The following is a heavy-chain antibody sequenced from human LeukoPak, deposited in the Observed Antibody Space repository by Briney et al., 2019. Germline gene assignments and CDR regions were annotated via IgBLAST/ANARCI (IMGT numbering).Heavy chain of an antibody. CDR1: GGSISSSSYY. D-gene: IGHD3-3*01. J-gene: IGHJ4*02. CDR2: IYSSGST. CDR3: ASNEWSGYYFDY. V-gene: IGHV4-39*01. Sequence: SETMSLTCTVSGGSISSSSYYWGWIRQSPGQGLEWIGSIYSSGSTYYNPSLKSRVTISIDTSKNQLSLKMSSVTAADTALYFCASNEWSGYYFDYWGQGTLVTVSS.